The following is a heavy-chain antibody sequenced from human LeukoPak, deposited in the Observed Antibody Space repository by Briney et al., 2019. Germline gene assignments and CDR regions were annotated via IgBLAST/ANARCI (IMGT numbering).Heavy chain of an antibody. D-gene: IGHD3-10*01. J-gene: IGHJ4*02. CDR1: GFTFNSYW. CDR2: INSDGSRT. V-gene: IGHV3-74*01. CDR3: AKGNFYSGSGSSPLDY. Sequence: GGSLRLSCAASGFTFNSYWMHWVRQVPGKGLVWVSRINSDGSRTNYVDSAKGRFTISRDNAKNTLFLQMNSLGAEDSAVYYCAKGNFYSGSGSSPLDYWGQGTLVTVSS.